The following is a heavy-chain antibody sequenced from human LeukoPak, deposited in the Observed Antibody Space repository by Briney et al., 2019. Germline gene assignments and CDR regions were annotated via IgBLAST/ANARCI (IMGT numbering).Heavy chain of an antibody. Sequence: GASVKVSCKASGYTFTSYYMHWVRQAPGQGLEWMGIINPSGGSTNYAQKFQGRVTITADESTSTAYMELSSLRSEDTAVYYCAGGNWIKKGYFDYWGQGTLVTVSS. D-gene: IGHD1/OR15-1a*01. CDR3: AGGNWIKKGYFDY. CDR2: INPSGGST. V-gene: IGHV1-46*01. CDR1: GYTFTSYY. J-gene: IGHJ4*02.